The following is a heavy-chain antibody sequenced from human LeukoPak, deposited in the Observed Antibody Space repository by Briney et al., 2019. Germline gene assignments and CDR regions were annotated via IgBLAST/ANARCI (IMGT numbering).Heavy chain of an antibody. CDR3: ARDSFHTS. V-gene: IGHV3-66*01. D-gene: IGHD2-2*02. Sequence: PGGSLRLSCAASGFTINRSYMNWVRQAPGKGLEWVSIIHNDGTTYYADSVKGRFTLSRDDSKNTIYLQMNSLRAEDTAVYYCARDSFHTSWGQGTLVTVSS. CDR1: GFTINRSY. CDR2: IHNDGTT. J-gene: IGHJ5*02.